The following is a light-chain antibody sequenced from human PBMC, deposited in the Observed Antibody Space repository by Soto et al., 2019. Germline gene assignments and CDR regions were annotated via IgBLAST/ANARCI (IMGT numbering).Light chain of an antibody. J-gene: IGLJ2*01. CDR3: SSYTSSSTFVV. CDR2: DVT. Sequence: QSALTQPASVSGSPGQSITISCTGTSSDVGAYNFVSWYQQHQGKAPKLMIYDVTNRPSGISNRFPGSKSGNTASLTISGLQTEDEDDYDCSSYTSSSTFVVFGGGTKLTVL. CDR1: SSDVGAYNF. V-gene: IGLV2-14*01.